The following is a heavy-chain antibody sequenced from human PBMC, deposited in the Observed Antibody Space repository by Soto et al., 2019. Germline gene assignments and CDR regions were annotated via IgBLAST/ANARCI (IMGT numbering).Heavy chain of an antibody. CDR1: GFTFSSYG. J-gene: IGHJ4*02. D-gene: IGHD3-16*01. V-gene: IGHV3-30*18. Sequence: QVQLVESGGGVVQPGRSLRLSCAASGFTFSSYGMHWVRQAPGKGLEWVAVISYDGSNKYYADSVKGRFTISRDNSKNKLYVQMNSVRAEDTGVYYCAKDILANAGGVSWVFDYWGQGTLVTVSS. CDR3: AKDILANAGGVSWVFDY. CDR2: ISYDGSNK.